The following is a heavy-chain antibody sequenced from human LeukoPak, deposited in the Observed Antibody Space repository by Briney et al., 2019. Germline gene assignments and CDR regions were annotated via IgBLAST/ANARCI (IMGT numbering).Heavy chain of an antibody. D-gene: IGHD6-13*01. J-gene: IGHJ4*02. CDR2: IKQDGRPN. V-gene: IGHV3-7*01. CDR1: GLTFNPYC. CDR3: ATSDDTAAGPY. Sequence: GGSVRLSCAACGLTFNPYCMYGVRESPGKGGEWVVNIKQDGRPNFYLDSVKCRLPTSTDNARNLLYLQMNRPRAEHTALYYCATSDDTAAGPYWGQGTLVMVSS.